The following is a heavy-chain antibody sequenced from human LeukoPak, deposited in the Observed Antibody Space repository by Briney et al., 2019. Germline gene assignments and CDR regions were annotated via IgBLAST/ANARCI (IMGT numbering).Heavy chain of an antibody. D-gene: IGHD3-10*01. Sequence: SETLSLTCTVSGYSISSGYYWGWIRQPPGKGLEWIGSIYYSGSTYYNPSLKSRVTISVDTSKNQFSLKLSSVTAADTAVYYCANMGVRHYYYYMDVWGKGTTVTISS. CDR2: IYYSGST. CDR1: GYSISSGYY. CDR3: ANMGVRHYYYYMDV. J-gene: IGHJ6*03. V-gene: IGHV4-38-2*02.